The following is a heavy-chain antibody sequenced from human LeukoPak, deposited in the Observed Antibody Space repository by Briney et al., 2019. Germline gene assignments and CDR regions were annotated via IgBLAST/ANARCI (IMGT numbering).Heavy chain of an antibody. V-gene: IGHV3-33*01. J-gene: IGHJ3*02. CDR2: IWYDGSNK. Sequence: GGSLRLSCAASGFTFSSYGMHWVRQAPGKGLEWVAVIWYDGSNKYYADSVKGRFTISRDNSKNTLYLQMNSLRAEDTAVYYCAREYAATMIGRGAFDIWGQGTMVTVSS. D-gene: IGHD3-22*01. CDR1: GFTFSSYG. CDR3: AREYAATMIGRGAFDI.